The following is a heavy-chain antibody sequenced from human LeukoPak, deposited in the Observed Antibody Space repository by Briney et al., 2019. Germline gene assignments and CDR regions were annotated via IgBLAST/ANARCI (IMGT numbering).Heavy chain of an antibody. CDR1: GFTFSSYG. Sequence: PGGSLRLSCAASGFTFSSYGMNWVRQAPGKGLEWVSYISSSGTTIYYADSVKGRFTISRDNAKNSLYLQMNSLRAEDTAVYYCASSSGWYYSFDYWGQGALVTVSS. J-gene: IGHJ4*02. V-gene: IGHV3-48*03. CDR3: ASSSGWYYSFDY. CDR2: ISSSGTTI. D-gene: IGHD6-19*01.